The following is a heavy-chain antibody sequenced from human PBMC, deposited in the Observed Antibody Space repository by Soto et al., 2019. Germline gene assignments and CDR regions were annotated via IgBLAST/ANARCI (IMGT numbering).Heavy chain of an antibody. CDR2: ISWNSGSI. D-gene: IGHD6-19*01. J-gene: IGHJ4*02. CDR1: GFTFDDYA. CDR3: AKDADPAVAGSDHAFDY. V-gene: IGHV3-9*01. Sequence: EVQRVESGGGLVQPGRSLRLSCAASGFTFDDYAKHWVRQAPGKGLEWVSGISWNSGSIGYADSVKGRFTISRDNAKNSLYLQMNSLRAEDTALYYCAKDADPAVAGSDHAFDYWGQGTLVTVS.